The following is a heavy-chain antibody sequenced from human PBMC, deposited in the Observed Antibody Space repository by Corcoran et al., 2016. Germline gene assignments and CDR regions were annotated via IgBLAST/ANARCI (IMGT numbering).Heavy chain of an antibody. J-gene: IGHJ5*02. CDR1: GYTFTSYG. CDR3: ARDRWIAVAGTGWFDP. Sequence: QVQLVQSGAEVKKPGVSVKVSCKASGYTFTSYGISWVRQAPGQGLEWMGWISAYNGNTNYAQKLQGRVTMTTDTSTSTAYMELRSLRSDDTAVYYCARDRWIAVAGTGWFDPWGQGTLVTVSS. CDR2: ISAYNGNT. D-gene: IGHD6-19*01. V-gene: IGHV1-18*01.